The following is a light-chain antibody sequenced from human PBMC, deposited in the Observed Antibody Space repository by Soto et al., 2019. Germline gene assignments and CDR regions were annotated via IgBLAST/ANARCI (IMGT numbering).Light chain of an antibody. CDR1: QDIGSW. CDR3: QQGDSFPIT. CDR2: AAS. V-gene: IGKV1-12*01. J-gene: IGKJ5*01. Sequence: DIQMTQSPSSVSASVGDRVTITCRASQDIGSWLAWYQQKPGKAPDLLIYAASSLQSGVPSRFYGSGSGTDFTLTISSLQPEDFANYYCQQGDSFPITFGQGTRLEIK.